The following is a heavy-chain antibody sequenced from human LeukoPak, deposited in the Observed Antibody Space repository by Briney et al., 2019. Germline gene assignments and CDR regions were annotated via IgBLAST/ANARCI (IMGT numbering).Heavy chain of an antibody. Sequence: ASVKVSCKASGYTFTSYYMHWVRQAPGQGLELMGIINLSGGTTYYAQKFQGRVTMTNDMSTSTVYMELSSLRSEDTAVYYCARDFGYNWKANWFDPWGQGTLVTVS. CDR1: GYTFTSYY. CDR3: ARDFGYNWKANWFDP. D-gene: IGHD1-1*01. CDR2: INLSGGTT. J-gene: IGHJ5*02. V-gene: IGHV1-46*01.